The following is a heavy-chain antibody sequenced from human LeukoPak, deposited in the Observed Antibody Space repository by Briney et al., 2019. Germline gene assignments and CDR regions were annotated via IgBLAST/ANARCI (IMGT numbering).Heavy chain of an antibody. J-gene: IGHJ4*02. CDR2: IKQDGSGK. Sequence: GGSLRLSCAASGFTFSSYWMSWVRQAPGKGLEWVANIKQDGSGKYYVDSVKGRFTISRDNAKNSLYLQMNSLRAEDTAVYYCARDRSAYYYDSSGYEFDYWGQGTLVTVSS. V-gene: IGHV3-7*01. D-gene: IGHD3-22*01. CDR3: ARDRSAYYYDSSGYEFDY. CDR1: GFTFSSYW.